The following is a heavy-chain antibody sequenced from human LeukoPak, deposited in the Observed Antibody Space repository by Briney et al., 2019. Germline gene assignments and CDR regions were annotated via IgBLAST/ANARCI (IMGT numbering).Heavy chain of an antibody. CDR1: SGSIISYY. J-gene: IGHJ4*02. CDR3: ARVLRGYCSGGSCYEIDY. V-gene: IGHV4-34*01. Sequence: PSETLSLTCSVSSGSIISYYWSWIRQPPGKGLEWIGEINHSGSTNYNPSLKSRVTISVDTSKNQFSLKLSSVTAADTAVYYCARVLRGYCSGGSCYEIDYWGQGTLVTVSS. CDR2: INHSGST. D-gene: IGHD2-15*01.